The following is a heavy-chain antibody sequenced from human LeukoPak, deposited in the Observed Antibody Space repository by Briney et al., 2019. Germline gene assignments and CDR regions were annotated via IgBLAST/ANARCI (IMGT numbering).Heavy chain of an antibody. V-gene: IGHV3-23*01. Sequence: HPGGSLRLSCAASGFTFSSYGMSWVRQAPGKGLEWVSGISGSGDSTYYADSVKGRFTISRDNSKNTLYLQVNSLRAEDTAVYSCAKGNLQDFWSGSYYYYYGMDVWGQGTTVTVSS. CDR1: GFTFSSYG. D-gene: IGHD3-3*01. CDR2: ISGSGDST. CDR3: AKGNLQDFWSGSYYYYYGMDV. J-gene: IGHJ6*02.